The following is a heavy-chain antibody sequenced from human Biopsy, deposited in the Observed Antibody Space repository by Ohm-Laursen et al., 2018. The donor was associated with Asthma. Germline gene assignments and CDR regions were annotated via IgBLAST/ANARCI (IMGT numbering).Heavy chain of an antibody. J-gene: IGHJ4*02. D-gene: IGHD3-3*01. CDR3: ASQSSGPDFWSGYYYFDY. CDR1: GFTFGDYC. CDR2: IKHDGSEK. Sequence: GSLRLSCAASGFTFGDYCMSWVRQVPGQGLEWVANIKHDGSEKNHVDSLKGRFTISGDNSKNTLYLQMNSLRAEDTAVYYCASQSSGPDFWSGYYYFDYWGQGTLVTVSS. V-gene: IGHV3-7*01.